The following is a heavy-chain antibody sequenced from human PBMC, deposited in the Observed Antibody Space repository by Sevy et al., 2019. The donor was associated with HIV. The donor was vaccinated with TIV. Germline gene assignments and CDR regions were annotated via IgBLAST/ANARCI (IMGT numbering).Heavy chain of an antibody. CDR1: GGSISSGGYY. J-gene: IGHJ6*02. CDR3: ARDRTTVVTNYYYYGMDV. V-gene: IGHV4-31*03. D-gene: IGHD4-17*01. CDR2: IYYSGST. Sequence: SETLSLTCTVSGGSISSGGYYWSWIRQHPGKGLEWIGYIYYSGSTYYNPSLKSRVTISVDTSKNQFSLKLISVTAADTAVYYCARDRTTVVTNYYYYGMDVWGQGTTVTVSS.